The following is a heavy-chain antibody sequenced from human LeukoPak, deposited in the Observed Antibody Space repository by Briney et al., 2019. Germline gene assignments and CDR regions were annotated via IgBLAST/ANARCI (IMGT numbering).Heavy chain of an antibody. CDR1: GGSISGNSHY. V-gene: IGHV4-39*01. J-gene: IGHJ4*02. CDR3: ARFEGGTMEDY. CDR2: LHYIVNT. D-gene: IGHD1-1*01. Sequence: SETLSLTCSVSGGSISGNSHYWGWIRQPPGKGLEWIGSLHYIVNTYYNPSLKSRVTISADTSKNQFSLTLSSVTAADTAVYYCARFEGGTMEDYWGQGTLVTVSS.